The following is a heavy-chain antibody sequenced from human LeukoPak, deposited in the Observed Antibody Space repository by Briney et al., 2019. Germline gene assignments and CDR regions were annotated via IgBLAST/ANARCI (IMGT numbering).Heavy chain of an antibody. CDR2: INGDGGST. CDR1: GITFRSYA. V-gene: IGHV3-23*01. Sequence: GGSLRLSCAASGITFRSYAMSWVRQARGKGLEWVSAINGDGGSTYYADSVKGRFTISRDNSNNTLFLQMNSLRVEDTAVYYCAKERYRNGEIFDYWGQGTLVTVSS. CDR3: AKERYRNGEIFDY. D-gene: IGHD5-18*01. J-gene: IGHJ4*02.